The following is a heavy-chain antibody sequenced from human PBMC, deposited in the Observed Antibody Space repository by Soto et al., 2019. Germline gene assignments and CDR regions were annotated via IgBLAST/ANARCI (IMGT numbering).Heavy chain of an antibody. CDR3: ARDLSGDTTPYFDL. CDR1: GFAFSSYW. V-gene: IGHV3-74*01. J-gene: IGHJ4*02. CDR2: IYNDGSRT. D-gene: IGHD1-1*01. Sequence: EEQLVESGGGLVQPGGSLRLSCAASGFAFSSYWMHWVRQTSGKGPVWVSRIYNDGSRTAYADSVKGRFTISRDNAKNTMYLQMSSLTVEDTAVYYCARDLSGDTTPYFDLWGQGTLVTVSS.